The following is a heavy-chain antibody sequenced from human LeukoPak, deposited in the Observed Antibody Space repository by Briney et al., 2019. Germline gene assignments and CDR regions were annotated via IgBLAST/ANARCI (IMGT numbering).Heavy chain of an antibody. J-gene: IGHJ6*02. D-gene: IGHD6-19*01. Sequence: GGSLRLSCAASGFTFSSYAMHWVRQAPGKGLEWVAVISYDGSNKYYADSVKGRFTISRDNSKNTLYLQMNSLRAEDTAVYYCAREAGTGDYYYGMDVWGQGTTVTVSS. CDR3: AREAGTGDYYYGMDV. CDR2: ISYDGSNK. V-gene: IGHV3-30*04. CDR1: GFTFSSYA.